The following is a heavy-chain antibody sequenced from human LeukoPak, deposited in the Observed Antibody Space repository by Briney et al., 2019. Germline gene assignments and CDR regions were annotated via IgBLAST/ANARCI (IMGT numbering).Heavy chain of an antibody. CDR3: AREAEGGYFDY. CDR2: INPNSGGS. V-gene: IGHV1-2*04. D-gene: IGHD3-16*01. J-gene: IGHJ4*02. CDR1: GYTFTGYY. Sequence: ASVKVSCKASGYTFTGYYMHWVRQAPGQGLEWMGWINPNSGGSNYAQKFQGWVTMTRDTSISTAYMELSRLRSDDTAVYYCAREAEGGYFDYWGQGTLVTVSS.